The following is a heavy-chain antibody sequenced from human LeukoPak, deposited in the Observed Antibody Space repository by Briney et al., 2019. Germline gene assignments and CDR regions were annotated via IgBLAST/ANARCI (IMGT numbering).Heavy chain of an antibody. CDR1: GGSISSYY. CDR3: VRVPIGAGTYWYFDL. D-gene: IGHD6-13*01. CDR2: IYYSGST. Sequence: SETLSLTCTVSGGSISSYYWSWIRQPPGKGLEWIGYIYYSGSTNYNPSLKSRATISVDTSKNQFSLKLSSVTAADTAVFYCVRVPIGAGTYWYFDLWGRGTLVTVSS. J-gene: IGHJ2*01. V-gene: IGHV4-59*01.